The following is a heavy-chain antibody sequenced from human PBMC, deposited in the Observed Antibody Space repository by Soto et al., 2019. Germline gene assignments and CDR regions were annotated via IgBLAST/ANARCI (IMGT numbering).Heavy chain of an antibody. J-gene: IGHJ4*02. CDR2: INHSGGT. CDR3: ARGSGIAASKW. CDR1: GGSFSGYY. D-gene: IGHD6-13*01. V-gene: IGHV4-34*01. Sequence: PSETLSLTCAVYGGSFSGYYWSWIRQPPGKGLEWIGEINHSGGTNYNPSLRSRVTISVDTSKNQFSLKLSSVTAADTAVYYCARGSGIAASKWWGQGTLVTVSS.